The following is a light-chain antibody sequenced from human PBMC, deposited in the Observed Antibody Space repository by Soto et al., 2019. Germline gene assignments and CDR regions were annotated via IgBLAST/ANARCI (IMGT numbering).Light chain of an antibody. CDR3: QSYDSSLSHVV. J-gene: IGLJ2*01. Sequence: QSVLTQPPSVSGAPGPRVTISCTGSSSNIGAGYDVHWYQQLPGPAPQLLIYDNSNRPSGVPDRFSGSKSGTSASLAITGLQAEDEADYYCQSYDSSLSHVVCGGGTKLTVL. V-gene: IGLV1-40*01. CDR1: SSNIGAGYD. CDR2: DNS.